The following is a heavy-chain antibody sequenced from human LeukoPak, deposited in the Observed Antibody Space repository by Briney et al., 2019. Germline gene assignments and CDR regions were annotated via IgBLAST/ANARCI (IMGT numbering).Heavy chain of an antibody. J-gene: IGHJ4*02. Sequence: ASVKVSCKASAYAFIDFYMHWVRQAPGQRPEWMGSINPNTGDTHYAQKFQGRVIMTRDTSITTAYMELSSLKADDTAVYYCARRLGNDYGDYFDYWGQRTLVTVSS. CDR3: ARRLGNDYGDYFDY. V-gene: IGHV1-2*02. CDR2: INPNTGDT. CDR1: AYAFIDFY. D-gene: IGHD4-17*01.